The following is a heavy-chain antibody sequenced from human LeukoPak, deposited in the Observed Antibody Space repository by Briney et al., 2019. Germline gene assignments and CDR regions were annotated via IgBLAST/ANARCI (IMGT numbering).Heavy chain of an antibody. CDR1: GFTFSSYA. Sequence: GGSLRLSCAASGFTFSSYAMHWVRQAPGKGLEWVAVISYDGSNKYYADSVKGRFTISRGNSKNTLYLQMNSLRAEDTAVYYCARDSYSSSWFFDYWGQGTLVTVSS. CDR3: ARDSYSSSWFFDY. V-gene: IGHV3-30-3*01. J-gene: IGHJ4*02. CDR2: ISYDGSNK. D-gene: IGHD6-13*01.